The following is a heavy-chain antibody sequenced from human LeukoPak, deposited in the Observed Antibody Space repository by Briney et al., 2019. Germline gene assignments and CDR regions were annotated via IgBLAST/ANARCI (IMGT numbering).Heavy chain of an antibody. CDR2: INPSGGST. CDR1: GYTFTSYY. J-gene: IGHJ3*02. CDR3: AREASTLTPISSGRNDAFDI. D-gene: IGHD3-22*01. Sequence: ASVKVSCKASGYTFTSYYMHWVRQAPGQGLEWMGIINPSGGSTSYAQKFQGRVTMTRDMSTSTVYMELSSLRSEDTAVYYCAREASTLTPISSGRNDAFDIWGQGTMVTVSS. V-gene: IGHV1-46*01.